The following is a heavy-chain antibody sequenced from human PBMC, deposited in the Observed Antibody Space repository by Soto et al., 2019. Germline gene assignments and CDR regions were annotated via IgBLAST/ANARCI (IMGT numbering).Heavy chain of an antibody. CDR2: IYHSGNT. CDR3: ARAHAPTLPFDH. V-gene: IGHV4-59*01. CDR1: GGSIRNVY. J-gene: IGHJ4*02. D-gene: IGHD2-15*01. Sequence: SETLSLTCTVSGGSIRNVYWSWIRQPPGKGLEWIGFIYHSGNTKYNPSLKSRVTISIDTSNNQFSLSLKSVTAADTAVYFCARAHAPTLPFDHWGQGTLVTVSS.